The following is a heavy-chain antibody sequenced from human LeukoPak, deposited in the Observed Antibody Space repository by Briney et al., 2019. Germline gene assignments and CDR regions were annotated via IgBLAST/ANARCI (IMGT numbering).Heavy chain of an antibody. CDR1: GFSLSNARMG. D-gene: IGHD6-19*01. Sequence: SGPVLVKPTETLTLTCTVSGFSLSNARMGVSWIRQPPGKALEWLAHIFSNDEKSYSTSLKSRLAISMDTSKSQVVLTMTNMDPVDTATYYCARSTSGWYYFDYWGQGTLVTVSS. CDR2: IFSNDEK. CDR3: ARSTSGWYYFDY. J-gene: IGHJ4*02. V-gene: IGHV2-26*01.